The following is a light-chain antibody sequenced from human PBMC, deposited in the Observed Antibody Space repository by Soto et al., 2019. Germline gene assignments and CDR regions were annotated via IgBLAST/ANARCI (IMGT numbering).Light chain of an antibody. CDR3: QQYRSRIT. V-gene: IGKV3-20*01. Sequence: EIVLTQSPGTLSLSPGERATLFCRASQSVSSSYLAWYQQKPGQAPRLLIYSASSRATGIPDRFSGSGSGTDFTLTISRLEPEDFAVYYCQQYRSRITFGQGTKVDIK. J-gene: IGKJ2*01. CDR1: QSVSSSY. CDR2: SAS.